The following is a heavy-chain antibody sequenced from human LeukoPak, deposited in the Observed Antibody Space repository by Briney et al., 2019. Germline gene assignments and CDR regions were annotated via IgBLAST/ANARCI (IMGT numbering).Heavy chain of an antibody. CDR3: ARGEILDCFDH. CDR1: GYSFTSYW. CDR2: IYPGDSDT. V-gene: IGHV5-51*01. Sequence: GESLKISCKGSGYSFTSYWIGWVRQLPEKGLEWMGIIYPGDSDTRYSLSFQGQVTISADKSITTAYLQWSSLKASDTAMYYCARGEILDCFDHWGQGTPVTVSS. J-gene: IGHJ4*02.